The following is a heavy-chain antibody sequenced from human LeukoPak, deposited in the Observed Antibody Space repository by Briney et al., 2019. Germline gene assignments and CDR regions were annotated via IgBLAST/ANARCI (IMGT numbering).Heavy chain of an antibody. CDR2: INPNSGGT. CDR1: GYTFTGYY. V-gene: IGHV1-2*02. D-gene: IGHD2-2*01. Sequence: GASVKVSCKASGYTFTGYYMHWVRQAPGQGLEWMGWINPNSGGTNYAQKFQGRVTMTRDTSISTAYMELSRLRSDDTAVYYCARGGFCSSTSCYEDWFDPWGQGTLVTVSS. CDR3: ARGGFCSSTSCYEDWFDP. J-gene: IGHJ5*02.